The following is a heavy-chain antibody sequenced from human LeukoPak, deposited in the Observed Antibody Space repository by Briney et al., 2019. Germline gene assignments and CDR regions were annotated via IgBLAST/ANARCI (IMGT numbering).Heavy chain of an antibody. CDR1: GYTFTSYG. CDR3: ARTPIVRFLEWLLYSP. J-gene: IGHJ5*02. CDR2: ISAYNGNT. V-gene: IGHV1-18*01. D-gene: IGHD3-3*01. Sequence: ASVKVSCKASGYTFTSYGISWVRQAPGQGLEWMGWISAYNGNTNYAQKLQGRVTMTTDTSTSTAYMELRSLRSDDTAVYYCARTPIVRFLEWLLYSPWGQGTLVTVSS.